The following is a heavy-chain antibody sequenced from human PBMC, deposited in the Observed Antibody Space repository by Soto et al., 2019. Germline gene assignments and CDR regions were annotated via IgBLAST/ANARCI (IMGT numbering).Heavy chain of an antibody. CDR1: GYSFTSYW. CDR2: IYPGDSDT. D-gene: IGHD2-21*02. V-gene: IGHV5-51*01. J-gene: IGHJ6*03. Sequence: PGESLKISCKGSGYSFTSYWIGWVRQMPGKGLEWMGIIYPGDSDTRYSPSFQGQVTISADKSISTAYLQWSSLKASDTAMYYCARVGMGVTTNYYYYYMDVWGKGTTVTV. CDR3: ARVGMGVTTNYYYYYMDV.